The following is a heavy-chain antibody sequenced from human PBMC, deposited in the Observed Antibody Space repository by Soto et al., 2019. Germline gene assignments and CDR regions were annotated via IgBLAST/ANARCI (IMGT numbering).Heavy chain of an antibody. V-gene: IGHV3-23*01. Sequence: PGGSLRLSCAASGFAFSTYAMTWVRQAPGKGLEWVSVISGSGGSSYYAASVKGRFTISRDNSKNTVYLQMNGLRAEDTALYFCAKVTKRAAAGRYEYYKYGMDVWGQGTTVTV. CDR3: AKVTKRAAAGRYEYYKYGMDV. J-gene: IGHJ6*02. CDR1: GFAFSTYA. CDR2: ISGSGGSS. D-gene: IGHD6-13*01.